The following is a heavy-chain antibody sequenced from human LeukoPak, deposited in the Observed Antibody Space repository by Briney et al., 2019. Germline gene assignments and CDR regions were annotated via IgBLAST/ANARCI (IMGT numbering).Heavy chain of an antibody. Sequence: GGSLRLSCAVSGITLSNYGMSWVRQAPGKGLEWVAGMSGGGGGTSYADSVKGRFTISRDNSKNTLYLQMSSLRAEDTAVYYCAKRTSGFCSSTSCYGHDFWGQGTLVTVSS. V-gene: IGHV3-23*01. D-gene: IGHD2-2*03. CDR1: GITLSNYG. CDR2: MSGGGGGT. CDR3: AKRTSGFCSSTSCYGHDF. J-gene: IGHJ4*02.